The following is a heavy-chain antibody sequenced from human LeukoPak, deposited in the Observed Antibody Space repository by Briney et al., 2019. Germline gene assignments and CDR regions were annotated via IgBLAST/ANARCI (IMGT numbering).Heavy chain of an antibody. Sequence: GGSLRLSCAASGFTFSSYGMHWVRQAPGKGLEWVAVIWYDGSNKYYADSVKGRFTISRDNSKNTLYLQMNSLRAEDTAVYYCAKDLDGSGSYYLDYWGQGTLVTVSS. CDR3: AKDLDGSGSYYLDY. CDR1: GFTFSSYG. CDR2: IWYDGSNK. V-gene: IGHV3-33*06. D-gene: IGHD3-10*01. J-gene: IGHJ4*02.